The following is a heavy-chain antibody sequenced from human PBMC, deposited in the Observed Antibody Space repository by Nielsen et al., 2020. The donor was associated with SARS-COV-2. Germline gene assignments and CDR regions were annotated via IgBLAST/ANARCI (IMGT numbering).Heavy chain of an antibody. Sequence: GESLKISCAASGFTFSSYGMHWVRQAPGKGLEWVAVIWYDGSNKYYADSVKGRFTISRDNSKNTLYLQMNSLRAEDTAVYYCVPQRWPQSEVLDYWGQGTLVTVSS. V-gene: IGHV3-33*01. D-gene: IGHD5-24*01. CDR2: IWYDGSNK. CDR1: GFTFSSYG. J-gene: IGHJ4*02. CDR3: VPQRWPQSEVLDY.